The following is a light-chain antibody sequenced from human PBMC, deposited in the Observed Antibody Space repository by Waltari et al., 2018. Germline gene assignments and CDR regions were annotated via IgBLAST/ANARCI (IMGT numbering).Light chain of an antibody. CDR2: RSD. CDR3: ASWDDSLNGHWV. J-gene: IGLJ3*02. V-gene: IGLV1-44*01. Sequence: QSVLTQPPSASGTPGQRVTISCAGSASNNGGTLVNWYQQPPGKAPKLLSYRSDQRPSGVPDRFSASKTGTSASLAISGLQSEDEADYFCASWDDSLNGHWVFGGGTKVTVL. CDR1: ASNNGGTL.